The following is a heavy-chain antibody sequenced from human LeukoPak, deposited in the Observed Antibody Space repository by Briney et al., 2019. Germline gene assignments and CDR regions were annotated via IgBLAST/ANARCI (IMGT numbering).Heavy chain of an antibody. D-gene: IGHD4-11*01. V-gene: IGHV4-59*01. CDR2: IYYSGST. CDR1: GGSISSYY. Sequence: KTSETLSLTCTVSGGSISSYYWSWLRQPPGKGLEWIGYIYYSGSTKYNPSLKSRVTISVDTSKNQFSLKLSSVTAADTAVYYCARYRGKTTVSSLDWFDPWGQGTLVTVSS. J-gene: IGHJ5*02. CDR3: ARYRGKTTVSSLDWFDP.